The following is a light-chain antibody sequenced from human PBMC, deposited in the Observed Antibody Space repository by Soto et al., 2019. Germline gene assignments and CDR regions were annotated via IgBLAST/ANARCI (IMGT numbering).Light chain of an antibody. CDR3: KKYNSAPRT. CDR1: QGISNY. J-gene: IGKJ1*01. Sequence: DIQMTQSPSSLSASVGDRVTITCRASQGISNYLAWYQQKPGKVPKLLIHAASTVQSGVPSRFSGSGSGTDFTLTISSLQPEDVSTYYCKKYNSAPRTCGQGTKVEIK. CDR2: AAS. V-gene: IGKV1-27*01.